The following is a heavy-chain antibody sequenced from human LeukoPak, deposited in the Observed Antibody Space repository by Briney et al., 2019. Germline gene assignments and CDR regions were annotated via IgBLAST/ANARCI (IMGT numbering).Heavy chain of an antibody. V-gene: IGHV4-39*01. Sequence: SETLSLTCTVSGDSMSSSFHYWGWIRQSPGKGLEWIGSIYYSGSTYYNPSLKSRVTISVDTSKNQFSLELRSVTAADTAIYYCARNMTAAARLDVFDIWGPGTMVTVSS. CDR2: IYYSGST. CDR1: GDSMSSSFHY. D-gene: IGHD2-21*02. J-gene: IGHJ3*02. CDR3: ARNMTAAARLDVFDI.